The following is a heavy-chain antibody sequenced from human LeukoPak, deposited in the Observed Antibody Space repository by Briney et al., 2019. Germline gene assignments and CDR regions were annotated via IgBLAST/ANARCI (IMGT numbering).Heavy chain of an antibody. D-gene: IGHD4-17*01. J-gene: IGHJ4*02. V-gene: IGHV4-39*01. CDR3: ASPGLDYGDYRNFDY. Sequence: PSETLSLTCTVSGGSISSSSYYWGWIRQPPGKELEWIGSIYYSGSTYYNPSLKSRVTISVDTSKNQFSLKLSSVTAADTAVYYCASPGLDYGDYRNFDYWGERTLDTVSS. CDR2: IYYSGST. CDR1: GGSISSSSYY.